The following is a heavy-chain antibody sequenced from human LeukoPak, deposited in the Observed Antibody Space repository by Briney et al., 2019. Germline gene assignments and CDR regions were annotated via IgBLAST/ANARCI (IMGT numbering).Heavy chain of an antibody. CDR3: ARAHSGFYLDT. Sequence: SETLSLTCSVSGGTLGTFYWSWIRQSADKGLEYLGRIHPTGSTNYKPSLKSRFTMSIDTSRNQFSMTLQFVTAADPAVYFCARAHSGFYLDTWGQGTLVTVSS. CDR1: GGTLGTFY. CDR2: IHPTGST. J-gene: IGHJ4*02. D-gene: IGHD3-22*01. V-gene: IGHV4-4*07.